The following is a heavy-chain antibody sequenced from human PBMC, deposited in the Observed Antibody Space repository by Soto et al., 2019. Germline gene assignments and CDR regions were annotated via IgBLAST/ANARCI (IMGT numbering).Heavy chain of an antibody. D-gene: IGHD6-19*01. CDR1: GGSISSGGYY. V-gene: IGHV4-31*03. J-gene: IGHJ4*02. CDR3: ARDRYSSGLDY. CDR2: IYYSGST. Sequence: QVQLQESGPGLVKPSQTLSLTCTVSGGSISSGGYYWSWIRQHPGKGLEWIGYIYYSGSTYYNPSLKSRVTLSVDSSRFQFSLMLSSVTAADTAVYYCARDRYSSGLDYWGQGTLVTVSS.